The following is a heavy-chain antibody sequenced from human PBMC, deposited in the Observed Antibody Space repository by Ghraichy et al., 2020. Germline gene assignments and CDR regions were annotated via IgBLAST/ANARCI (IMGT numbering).Heavy chain of an antibody. CDR2: IFHSGSS. J-gene: IGHJ6*04. V-gene: IGHV4-30-2*01. CDR1: GGSISSGGYS. CDR3: ARGEQQLGVDV. Sequence: SETLSLTCAVSGGSISSGGYSWSWIRQPPGKGLEWIGYIFHSGSSYYNPSLKSRVTMSVDRSKNQFSLKLSSVTAADTAVYYCARGEQQLGVDVWGKGTTVTVSS. D-gene: IGHD6-13*01.